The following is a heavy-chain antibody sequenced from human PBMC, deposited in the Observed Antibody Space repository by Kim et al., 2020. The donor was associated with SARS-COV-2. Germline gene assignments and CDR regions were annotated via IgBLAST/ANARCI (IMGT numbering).Heavy chain of an antibody. V-gene: IGHV1-46*01. Sequence: ASVKVSCKASGYTFTSYYMHWVRQAPGQGLEWMGIINPSGGSTSYAQKFQGRVTMTRDTSTSTVYMELSSLRSEDTAVYYCARDRAAAGNSPYYYYGMDVWGQGTTVTVSS. CDR2: INPSGGST. CDR3: ARDRAAAGNSPYYYYGMDV. J-gene: IGHJ6*02. CDR1: GYTFTSYY. D-gene: IGHD6-13*01.